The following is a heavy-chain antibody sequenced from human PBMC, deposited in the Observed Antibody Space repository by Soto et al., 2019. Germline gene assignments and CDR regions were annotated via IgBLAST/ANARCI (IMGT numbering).Heavy chain of an antibody. D-gene: IGHD3-22*01. J-gene: IGHJ5*02. CDR2: VSYSGRP. V-gene: IGHV4-31*03. Sequence: QVQLQESGPGLVKPSQTLSLTCTVSGDSISNGRYYWSWIRQHPGKALEWIGYVSYSGRPYYNPSLKSRLTISLATSQNQFSLKLRFVTAADTAIYYCARAREYYDTEFDPWGQGALVSVSS. CDR3: ARAREYYDTEFDP. CDR1: GDSISNGRYY.